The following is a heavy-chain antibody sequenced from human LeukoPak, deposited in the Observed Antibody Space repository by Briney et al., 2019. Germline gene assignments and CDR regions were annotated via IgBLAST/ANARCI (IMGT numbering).Heavy chain of an antibody. Sequence: GGSLRLSCAASGFTFSSYAMSWVRQAPGKGLEWVSGINWNGGSTGYADSVKGRFTISRDNAKKSLYLQMNSLRVEDTALYYCARDIYGSGGYWGQGTLVTVSS. CDR1: GFTFSSYA. D-gene: IGHD3-10*01. J-gene: IGHJ4*02. CDR2: INWNGGST. V-gene: IGHV3-20*04. CDR3: ARDIYGSGGY.